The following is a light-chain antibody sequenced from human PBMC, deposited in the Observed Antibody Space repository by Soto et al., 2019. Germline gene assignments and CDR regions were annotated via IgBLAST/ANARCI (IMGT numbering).Light chain of an antibody. Sequence: QSALTQPPSASGSPGQSVTISCTGTSSDIGGYNYVSWYQQHPGKAPKVMIYEVTKRPSWVPGRFSGSKSGYTASLTISGLQAEDEADYYCSSYGGSNNLLFGGGTQLTVL. CDR2: EVT. J-gene: IGLJ3*02. CDR1: SSDIGGYNY. V-gene: IGLV2-8*01. CDR3: SSYGGSNNLL.